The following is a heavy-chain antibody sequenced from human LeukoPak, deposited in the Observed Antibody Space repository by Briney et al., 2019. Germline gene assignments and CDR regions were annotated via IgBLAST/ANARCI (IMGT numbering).Heavy chain of an antibody. J-gene: IGHJ6*02. CDR3: AKPDTYYDFWSGYYGPPGMDV. CDR2: ISGSGGST. V-gene: IGHV3-23*01. CDR1: GFTFSSYA. D-gene: IGHD3-3*01. Sequence: PGGSLRLSCAASGFTFSSYAMGWVRQAPGKGLEWVSAISGSGGSTYYADSVKGRFTISRDNSKNALYLQMNSLRAEDTAVYYCAKPDTYYDFWSGYYGPPGMDVWGQGTTVTVSS.